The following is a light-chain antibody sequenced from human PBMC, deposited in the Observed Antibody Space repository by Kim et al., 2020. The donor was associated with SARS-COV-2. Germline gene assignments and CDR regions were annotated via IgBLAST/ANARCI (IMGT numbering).Light chain of an antibody. CDR1: SSLVGDYNY. J-gene: IGLJ2*01. CDR2: DVT. Sequence: QSALTQPASVSGSHGQSITISCTGTSSLVGDYNYVSWYQQHPDKAPKLIIYDVTYRPSGVSTHFSGSKSGNTASLTISGLQAADEADYYCTSYTGADTVVFGGGTQLTVL. V-gene: IGLV2-14*03. CDR3: TSYTGADTVV.